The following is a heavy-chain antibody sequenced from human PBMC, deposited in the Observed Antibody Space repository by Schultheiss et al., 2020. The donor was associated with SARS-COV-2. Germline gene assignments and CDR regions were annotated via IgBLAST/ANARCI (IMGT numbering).Heavy chain of an antibody. J-gene: IGHJ4*02. CDR3: AKDLGIFGVVIDY. Sequence: GESLKISCAASGFTFSNAWMSWVRQAPGKGLEWVGRIKSKTDGGTTDYAAPVKGRFTISRDDSKNTLYLQMNSLRAEDTAVYYCAKDLGIFGVVIDYWGQGTLVTVSS. CDR1: GFTFSNAW. CDR2: IKSKTDGGTT. D-gene: IGHD3-3*01. V-gene: IGHV3-15*01.